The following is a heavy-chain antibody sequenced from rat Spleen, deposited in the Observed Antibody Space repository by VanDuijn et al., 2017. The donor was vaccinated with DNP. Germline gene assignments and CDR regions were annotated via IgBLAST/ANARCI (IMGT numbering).Heavy chain of an antibody. Sequence: EVLLVESGGGLVQPGRSLKLSCAASGFTFSNYGMAWVRQTPEKGLEWVASISSSGGSTYYPDSVKGRFTISRDNAKNTLYLQMNRLRSEDTATYYCVRSTTGIRGYYFDYWGQGVTVTVSS. V-gene: IGHV5S13*01. CDR2: ISSSGGST. D-gene: IGHD1-9*01. CDR1: GFTFSNYG. CDR3: VRSTTGIRGYYFDY. J-gene: IGHJ2*01.